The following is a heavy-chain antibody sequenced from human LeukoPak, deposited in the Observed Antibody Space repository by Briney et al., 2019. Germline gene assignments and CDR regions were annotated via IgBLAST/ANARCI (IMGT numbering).Heavy chain of an antibody. CDR2: IKQDGSEK. V-gene: IGHV3-7*03. J-gene: IGHJ4*02. Sequence: GGSLRLSCAASGFIFSSYWMSWVRQASGKGLEWVANIKQDGSEKYYVDSVKGRFTISRDNAKNSLYLQMNSLRAEDTAVYYCARDHLLWFGESQSGVFDYWGQGTLVTVSS. CDR1: GFIFSSYW. CDR3: ARDHLLWFGESQSGVFDY. D-gene: IGHD3-10*01.